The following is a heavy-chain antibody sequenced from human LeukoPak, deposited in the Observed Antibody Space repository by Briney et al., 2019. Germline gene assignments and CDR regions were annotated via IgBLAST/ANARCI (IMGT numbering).Heavy chain of an antibody. CDR2: ISYDGSNK. CDR1: GFTFTNYA. Sequence: GGSLRLSCAASGFTFTNYAMHWVRQAPGKGLEWVGLISYDGSNKYYADSVKGRFTISRDDSKNTVFLQVNSLRADDTAVYYCATSLTTDLAPAHDWGQGTLVTVSS. V-gene: IGHV3-30-3*01. J-gene: IGHJ4*02. CDR3: ATSLTTDLAPAHD. D-gene: IGHD4/OR15-4a*01.